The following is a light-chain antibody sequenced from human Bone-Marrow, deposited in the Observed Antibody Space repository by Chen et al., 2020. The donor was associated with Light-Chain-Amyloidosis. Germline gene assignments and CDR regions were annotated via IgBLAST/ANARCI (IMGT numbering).Light chain of an antibody. CDR1: SSNIGNNY. CDR2: DND. CDR3: GTWDSSLSGVV. Sequence: QSVLTQPPSVSAAPEQRVTISCSGSSSNIGNNYVSWYQQLPGTAPKLLIDDNDKRPSGIPDRFSGSKSVTSATLGITGLQTGDEADYYCGTWDSSLSGVVFGGGTKLTVL. V-gene: IGLV1-51*01. J-gene: IGLJ2*01.